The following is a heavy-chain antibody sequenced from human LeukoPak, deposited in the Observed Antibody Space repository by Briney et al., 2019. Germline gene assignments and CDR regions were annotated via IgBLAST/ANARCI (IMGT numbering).Heavy chain of an antibody. J-gene: IGHJ5*02. Sequence: PSETLSLTCNVSGGSISTTTNSWGWAWIRQRPTKGLEWTGSIYYGGSPYYTSSLKSRVTISVDTSKNQFSLKLASLTAADTAVYYCARRPIVGSTGFYFDPWGPGTLVTVSS. V-gene: IGHV4-39*01. D-gene: IGHD1-26*01. CDR1: GGSISTTTNS. CDR3: ARRPIVGSTGFYFDP. CDR2: IYYGGSP.